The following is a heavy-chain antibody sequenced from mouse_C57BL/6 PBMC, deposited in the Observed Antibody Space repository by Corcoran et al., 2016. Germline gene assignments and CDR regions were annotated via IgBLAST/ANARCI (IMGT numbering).Heavy chain of an antibody. Sequence: EVQLQQSGPELVKPGASVKISCKAYGYTFTDYYMNWVKQSHGKSLEWIGDINPNNGVTSYNQKFKGKATLTVDKSSSTAYMELRSLTSEDSAVYYCARGGYSYYYAMDYWGQGTSVTVSS. CDR3: ARGGYSYYYAMDY. D-gene: IGHD2-3*01. CDR2: INPNNGVT. V-gene: IGHV1-26*01. J-gene: IGHJ4*01. CDR1: GYTFTDYY.